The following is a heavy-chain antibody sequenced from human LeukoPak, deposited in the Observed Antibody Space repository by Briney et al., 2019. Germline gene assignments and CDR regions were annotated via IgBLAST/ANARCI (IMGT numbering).Heavy chain of an antibody. Sequence: SETLSLTCTVSGGSLSSYYWSWIRQPAGEGLEWIGRIYSSGSTNYNPSLKSRVTMSVDTSKNQFSLDVNSVTAADTAVYYCARDSSTWRSFDSWGQGTLVTVSS. CDR3: ARDSSTWRSFDS. J-gene: IGHJ4*02. V-gene: IGHV4-4*07. CDR1: GGSLSSYY. D-gene: IGHD6-13*01. CDR2: IYSSGST.